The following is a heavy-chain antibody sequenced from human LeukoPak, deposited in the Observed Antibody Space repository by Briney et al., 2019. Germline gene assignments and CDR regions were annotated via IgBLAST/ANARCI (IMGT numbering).Heavy chain of an antibody. CDR3: ARDRGPYSRGEAGFDC. Sequence: GGSLRLSCAASGFTFSRNWMHWVRHAPGKGLLWVSRISSDSSSTTYVDSVKGRFTISRDNAGSTLYLQMDSLTAEDTAVYYCARDRGPYSRGEAGFDCWGQGTLVTVSS. J-gene: IGHJ4*02. V-gene: IGHV3-74*01. CDR2: ISSDSSST. CDR1: GFTFSRNW. D-gene: IGHD6-13*01.